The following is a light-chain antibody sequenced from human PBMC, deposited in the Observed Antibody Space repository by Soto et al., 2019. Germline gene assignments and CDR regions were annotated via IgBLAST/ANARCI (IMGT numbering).Light chain of an antibody. CDR1: QSVSSTY. Sequence: EIVLTQSPGTLSLSPGERATLSCRASQSVSSTYLAWYQHKPGQAPRLLIYGASSRATGIPDRFSGSGSGTDFTLTISRLAPEDFAVYYCQYYGSSPWTFGQGAKVEIK. V-gene: IGKV3-20*01. CDR2: GAS. J-gene: IGKJ1*01. CDR3: QYYGSSPWT.